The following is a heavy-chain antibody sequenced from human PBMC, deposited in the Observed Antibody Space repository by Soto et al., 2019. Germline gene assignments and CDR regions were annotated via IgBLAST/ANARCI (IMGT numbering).Heavy chain of an antibody. CDR1: GGSISSSNW. CDR3: ARPPPHEYSSSCLNDY. D-gene: IGHD6-13*01. J-gene: IGHJ4*02. V-gene: IGHV4-4*02. CDR2: IYHSGST. Sequence: SETLSLTCAVSGGSISSSNWWSWVRQPPGKGLEWIGEIYHSGSTNYNPSLKSRVTISVDKSKNQFSLKLSSVTAADTALYYWARPPPHEYSSSCLNDYWGQGTLVTVSS.